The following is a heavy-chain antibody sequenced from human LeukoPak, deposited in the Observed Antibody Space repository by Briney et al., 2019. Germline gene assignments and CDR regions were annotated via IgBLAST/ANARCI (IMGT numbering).Heavy chain of an antibody. CDR1: GFTFDDYA. D-gene: IGHD6-6*01. V-gene: IGHV3-9*01. CDR2: ISWNSGSI. Sequence: GRSLRLSCAASGFTFDDYAMHWVRQAPGKGLEWVSGISWNSGSIHYADSVKGRFTISRDNAKNSLYLQINSLRAEDTAVYYCARSSYSSSSSVWGQGTMVTVSS. J-gene: IGHJ3*01. CDR3: ARSSYSSSSSV.